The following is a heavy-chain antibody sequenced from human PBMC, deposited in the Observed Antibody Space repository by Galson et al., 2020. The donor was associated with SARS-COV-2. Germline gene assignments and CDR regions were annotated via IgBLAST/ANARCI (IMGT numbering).Heavy chain of an antibody. V-gene: IGHV3-30*18. CDR2: ISYDGSNK. Sequence: TGGSLRLSCAASGFTFSSYGMHWVRQAPGKGLEWVAVISYDGSNKYYADSVKGRFTISRDNSKNTLYLQMNSLRAEDTAVYYCAKDRSIVLMVYAIGSGGMDVWGQWTTVTVSS. D-gene: IGHD2-8*01. CDR1: GFTFSSYG. CDR3: AKDRSIVLMVYAIGSGGMDV. J-gene: IGHJ6*02.